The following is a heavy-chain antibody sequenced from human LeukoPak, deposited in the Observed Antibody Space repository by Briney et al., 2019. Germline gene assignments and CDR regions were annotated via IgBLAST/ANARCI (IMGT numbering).Heavy chain of an antibody. CDR2: INPNSGGT. CDR3: ARSWDSSGYDAFDI. V-gene: IGHV1-2*02. J-gene: IGHJ3*02. D-gene: IGHD3-22*01. Sequence: ASVKVSCKASAYTFTGYYMHWVRQAPGQGLEWMGWINPNSGGTNYAQKFQGRVTMTRDTSISTAYMELSRLRSDDTAVYYCARSWDSSGYDAFDIWGQGTMVTVSS. CDR1: AYTFTGYY.